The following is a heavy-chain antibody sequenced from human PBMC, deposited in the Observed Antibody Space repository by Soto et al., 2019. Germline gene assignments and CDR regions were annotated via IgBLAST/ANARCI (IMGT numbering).Heavy chain of an antibody. D-gene: IGHD3-3*01. CDR1: GYTFTSYA. J-gene: IGHJ4*02. V-gene: IGHV1-3*01. CDR3: ARTSGYYFFDY. CDR2: INAGNGNT. Sequence: QVQLVQSGAEVKKPGASVKVSCKASGYTFTSYAMHWVRQAPGQRLEWMGWINAGNGNTKYSQKFQGRVTITRDTPASTAYMELSSLRSDDTAVYYCARTSGYYFFDYWGQGTLVTVSS.